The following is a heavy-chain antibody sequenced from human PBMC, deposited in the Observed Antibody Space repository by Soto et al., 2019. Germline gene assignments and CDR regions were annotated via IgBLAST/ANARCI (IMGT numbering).Heavy chain of an antibody. CDR3: AREKSYYYDSSGYRPVRYFDL. CDR2: RWYDGSNK. Sequence: QVQLVESGGGVVQPGRSLRLSCAASGFTFSSYGMHWFRQAPGQGLEWVAVRWYDGSNKYYADSVKGRLTISRDSSKNTLYMQMNSLRAEDTAVYYCAREKSYYYDSSGYRPVRYFDLWGRGTLVTVSS. CDR1: GFTFSSYG. J-gene: IGHJ2*01. D-gene: IGHD3-22*01. V-gene: IGHV3-33*01.